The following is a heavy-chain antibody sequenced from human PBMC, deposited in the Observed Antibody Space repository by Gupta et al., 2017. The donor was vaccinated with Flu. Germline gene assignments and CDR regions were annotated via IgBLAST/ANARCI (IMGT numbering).Heavy chain of an antibody. J-gene: IGHJ6*02. CDR2: ISHDGSYK. Sequence: QEQVVESGGGVVQPGTSLRLSCAASGFSFRNYGMHWVRQAPGKGLEGVAVISHDGSYKDYAESVKGRFTISRDNSKNTLYLQMNSLRAEDTAVFYCAKDWRWESNVYGMIVWGPGTTVSVSS. CDR1: GFSFRNYG. D-gene: IGHD1-26*01. CDR3: AKDWRWESNVYGMIV. V-gene: IGHV3-30*18.